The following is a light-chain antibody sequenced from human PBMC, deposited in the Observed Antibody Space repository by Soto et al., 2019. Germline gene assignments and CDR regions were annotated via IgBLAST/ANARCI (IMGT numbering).Light chain of an antibody. CDR2: DDT. J-gene: IGLJ3*02. V-gene: IGLV3-21*02. Sequence: SYELTQPLSVSGAPGQTARITCGGNNVASKTVHWYRQKPGQAPVLVLYDDTDRPSGIPERFSGSNSGNTATLTISRVEAGDKADYYCQVWDTSDHSWVFGGGTKVTVL. CDR3: QVWDTSDHSWV. CDR1: NVASKT.